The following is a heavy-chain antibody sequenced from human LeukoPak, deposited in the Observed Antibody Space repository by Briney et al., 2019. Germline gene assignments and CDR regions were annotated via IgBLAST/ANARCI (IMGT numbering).Heavy chain of an antibody. Sequence: GGSLRLSCAASGFTLSSFAMSWVRQAPGKGLEWVSAIVGSGASTYYADSVKGRFTISRDNSKNTLHLQMNSLRAEDTAIYHCAKVRVVGDYNWFFDLWGRGTLVSVSS. J-gene: IGHJ2*01. CDR3: AKVRVVGDYNWFFDL. CDR2: IVGSGAST. V-gene: IGHV3-23*01. CDR1: GFTLSSFA. D-gene: IGHD4-17*01.